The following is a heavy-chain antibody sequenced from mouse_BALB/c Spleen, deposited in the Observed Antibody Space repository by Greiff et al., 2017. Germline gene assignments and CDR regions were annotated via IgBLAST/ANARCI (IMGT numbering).Heavy chain of an antibody. CDR2: INPSTGYT. J-gene: IGHJ3*01. D-gene: IGHD2-3*01. CDR3: ARSGDGYYLAWFAY. CDR1: GYTFTSYW. V-gene: IGHV1-7*01. Sequence: QVQLQQSGAELAKPGASVKMSCKASGYTFTSYWMHWVKQRPGQGLEWIGYINPSTGYTEYNQKFKDKATLTADKSSSTAYMQLSSLTSEDSAVYYCARSGDGYYLAWFAYWGQGTLVTVSA.